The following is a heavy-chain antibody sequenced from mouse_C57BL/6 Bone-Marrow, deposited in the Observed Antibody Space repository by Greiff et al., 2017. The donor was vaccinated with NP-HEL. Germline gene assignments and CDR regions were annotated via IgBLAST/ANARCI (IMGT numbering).Heavy chain of an antibody. CDR1: GYTFTSYG. CDR3: ARSLYCYGSSYYLDY. V-gene: IGHV1-81*01. J-gene: IGHJ2*01. D-gene: IGHD1-1*01. Sequence: QVQLQQSGAELARPGASVKLSCKASGYTFTSYGISWVKQRTGQGLEWIGEIYPRSGNTYYNEKFKGKATLTADKSSSTAYMELRSLTSEDSAVYFCARSLYCYGSSYYLDYWGRGTTLTVSS. CDR2: IYPRSGNT.